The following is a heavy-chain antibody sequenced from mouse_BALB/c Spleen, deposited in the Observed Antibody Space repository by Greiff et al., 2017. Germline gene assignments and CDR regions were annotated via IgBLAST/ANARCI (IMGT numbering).Heavy chain of an antibody. CDR2: INPYNGDT. V-gene: IGHV1-20*02. CDR1: GYSFTGYF. D-gene: IGHD1-1*01. Sequence: EVKLVESGPELVKPGASVKISCKASGYSFTGYFMNWVMQSHGKSLEWIGRINPYNGDTFYNQKFKGKATLTVDKSSSTAHMELRSLASEDSAVYYCARVTTVNYFDYWGQGTTLTVSS. J-gene: IGHJ2*01. CDR3: ARVTTVNYFDY.